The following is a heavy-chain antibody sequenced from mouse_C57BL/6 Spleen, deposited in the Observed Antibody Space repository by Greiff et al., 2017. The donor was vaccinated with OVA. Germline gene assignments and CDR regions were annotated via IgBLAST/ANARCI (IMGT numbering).Heavy chain of an antibody. Sequence: VQLQQPGAELVRPGSSVKLSCKASGYTFTSYWMHWVKQRPIQGLEWIGTIDPSVSETHSNPQFKDKATLTVAKSSSTAYMQLSSLTSEDSAVYYCASVGITTVVATDLYFDVWGTGTTVTVSS. V-gene: IGHV1-52*01. CDR2: IDPSVSET. CDR1: GYTFTSYW. D-gene: IGHD1-1*01. J-gene: IGHJ1*03. CDR3: ASVGITTVVATDLYFDV.